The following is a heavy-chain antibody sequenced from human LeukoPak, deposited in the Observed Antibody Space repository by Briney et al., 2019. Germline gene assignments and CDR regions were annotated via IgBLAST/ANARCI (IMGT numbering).Heavy chain of an antibody. CDR2: ISSSSI. Sequence: GGSLRLSCAASGFTFSTYSMNWVRQAPGKGLEWVSSISSSSIYYADSLKGRFTISRDNAKNSLYLQMNSLRAEDTAVYYCARDRYGDYSFDYWGQGTLVTVSS. V-gene: IGHV3-21*01. CDR3: ARDRYGDYSFDY. J-gene: IGHJ4*02. D-gene: IGHD4-17*01. CDR1: GFTFSTYS.